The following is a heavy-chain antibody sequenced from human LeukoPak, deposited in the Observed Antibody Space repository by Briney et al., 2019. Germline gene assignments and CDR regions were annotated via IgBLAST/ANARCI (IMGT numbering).Heavy chain of an antibody. Sequence: GGSLRLSCTASGFTFSDYYMSWIRQTPGKGLEWLSYISTRDNTIQYADSVKGRFTISRDNANNPVFLQMNNLRAEDSAIYYCARGARWAYYFDYWGQGSLVTVSS. D-gene: IGHD4-23*01. V-gene: IGHV3-11*01. J-gene: IGHJ4*02. CDR1: GFTFSDYY. CDR3: ARGARWAYYFDY. CDR2: ISTRDNTI.